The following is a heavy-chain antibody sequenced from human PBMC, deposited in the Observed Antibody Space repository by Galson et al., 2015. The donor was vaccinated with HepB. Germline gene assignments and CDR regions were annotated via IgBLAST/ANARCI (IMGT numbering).Heavy chain of an antibody. V-gene: IGHV3-33*01. CDR2: IWYDGSNK. CDR1: GFTFSSYG. Sequence: SLRLSCAASGFTFSSYGMHWVRQAPGKGLEWVAVIWYDGSNKYYADSVKGRFTISRDNSKNTLYLQMNSLRAEDTAVYYCARDPRFGGLFLGFQVSADDAFDIWGQGTMVTVSS. CDR3: ARDPRFGGLFLGFQVSADDAFDI. J-gene: IGHJ3*02. D-gene: IGHD3-16*01.